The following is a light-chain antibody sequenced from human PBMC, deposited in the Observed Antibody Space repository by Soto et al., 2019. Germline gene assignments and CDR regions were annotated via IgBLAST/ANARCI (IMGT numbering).Light chain of an antibody. Sequence: EFVLTQSPATLSVSPGERATLSCRARQSVSSNLAWYPQHPGQAPRLLIYDASTRATGIPARFRGRGSCTHFTLTINCLEPEDFAVYYCKQRSHWPIFGQGTRLEI. CDR2: DAS. V-gene: IGKV3-11*01. J-gene: IGKJ5*01. CDR3: KQRSHWPI. CDR1: QSVSSN.